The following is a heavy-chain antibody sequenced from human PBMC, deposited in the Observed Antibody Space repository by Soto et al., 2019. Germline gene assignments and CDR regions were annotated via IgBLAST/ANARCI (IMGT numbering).Heavy chain of an antibody. Sequence: SETLSLTCTVSGGSVSSGSYYWSWIRQPPGKGLEWIGYIYYSGSTNYNPSLKSRVTISVDTSKNQFSLKLSSVTAADTAVYYCARVPQNIVVVVAAPYGMDVWGQGTTVTVSS. CDR1: GGSVSSGSYY. CDR3: ARVPQNIVVVVAAPYGMDV. D-gene: IGHD2-15*01. CDR2: IYYSGST. V-gene: IGHV4-61*01. J-gene: IGHJ6*02.